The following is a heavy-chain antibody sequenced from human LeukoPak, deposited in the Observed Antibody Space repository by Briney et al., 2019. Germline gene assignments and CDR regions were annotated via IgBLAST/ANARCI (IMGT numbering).Heavy chain of an antibody. CDR2: IYSNGTT. V-gene: IGHV4-4*07. CDR1: GASISNYY. CDR3: AREDYGGNPFDY. D-gene: IGHD4-23*01. Sequence: PSETLSLTCTVSGASISNYYWNWIRQPAGEGLEWIGRIYSNGTTDYNPSLKSRVTMSVDTSKNQFSLKLNSMTAADTAVYHCAREDYGGNPFDYWGQGTLVTVSS. J-gene: IGHJ4*02.